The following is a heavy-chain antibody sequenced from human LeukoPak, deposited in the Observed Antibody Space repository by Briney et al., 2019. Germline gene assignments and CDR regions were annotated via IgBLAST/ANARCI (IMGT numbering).Heavy chain of an antibody. CDR2: IIPIFGTA. J-gene: IGHJ4*02. D-gene: IGHD1-26*01. V-gene: IGHV1-69*05. Sequence: GSSVKVSCKASGGTFSSYAIIWVRQAPGQGLEWMGGIIPIFGTANYAQKFQGRVTITTDESTSTAYMELSSLRSEDTAVYYCARGGPDSGSPQGGGDYWGQGTLVTVSS. CDR3: ARGGPDSGSPQGGGDY. CDR1: GGTFSSYA.